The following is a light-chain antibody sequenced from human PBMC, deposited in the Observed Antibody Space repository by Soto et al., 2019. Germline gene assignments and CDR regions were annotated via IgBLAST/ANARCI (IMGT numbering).Light chain of an antibody. CDR1: SSDVGGYNY. CDR2: DVS. V-gene: IGLV2-14*01. Sequence: QSVLTQPASVSGSPGQSITISCTGSSSDVGGYNYVSWYQQHPGKAPKLMIYDVSNRPSGVSNRFSGSKSGNTASLTISGLQAEDEADYDSTTTTSSTLLLYVFVTGTKLPVL. CDR3: TTTTSSTLLLYV. J-gene: IGLJ1*01.